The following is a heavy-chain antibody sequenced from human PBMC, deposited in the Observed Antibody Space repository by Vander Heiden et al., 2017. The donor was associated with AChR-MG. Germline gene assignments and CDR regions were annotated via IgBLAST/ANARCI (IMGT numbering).Heavy chain of an antibody. Sequence: EVQLVESGGGLVQPGGSLRICCGAAGFTFSSYWMSRVRQAPRKGLEWVANIKQDGSEKYYVDSVKGRFTISRDNAKNALYLQMNSLRAEDTAVYYCARERRGVGVGTYYYGMDVWGQGTTVTVSS. CDR3: ARERRGVGVGTYYYGMDV. D-gene: IGHD1-26*01. CDR1: GFTFSSYW. CDR2: IKQDGSEK. J-gene: IGHJ6*02. V-gene: IGHV3-7*01.